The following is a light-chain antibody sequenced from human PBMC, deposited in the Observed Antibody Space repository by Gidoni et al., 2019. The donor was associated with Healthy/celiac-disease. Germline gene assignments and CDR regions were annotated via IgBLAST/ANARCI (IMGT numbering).Light chain of an antibody. CDR2: DAS. CDR3: QQYGSSPWT. V-gene: IGKV3D-20*01. CDR1: QSVSSSY. J-gene: IGKJ1*01. Sequence: EIVLTQSPATLSLSPGERATLSCGASQSVSSSYLVWYQQKPGRAPRLLIYDASRRATGIPDRFSGSGSGTDLTLTISRLEPEDFAVYYCQQYGSSPWTFGQGTKVEIK.